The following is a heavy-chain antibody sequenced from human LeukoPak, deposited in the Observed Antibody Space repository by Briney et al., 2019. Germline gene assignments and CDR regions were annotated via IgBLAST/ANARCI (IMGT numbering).Heavy chain of an antibody. CDR1: GYTFASYG. CDR2: ISAYNGNT. CDR3: ARGLGIYSGYDWGDY. J-gene: IGHJ4*02. V-gene: IGHV1-18*01. D-gene: IGHD5-12*01. Sequence: ASVKVSCKASGYTFASYGISWVRQAPGQGLEWMGWISAYNGNTNYAQKLQGRVTMTTDTSTSTAYMELRSLRSDDTAVYYCARGLGIYSGYDWGDYWGQGTLVTVSS.